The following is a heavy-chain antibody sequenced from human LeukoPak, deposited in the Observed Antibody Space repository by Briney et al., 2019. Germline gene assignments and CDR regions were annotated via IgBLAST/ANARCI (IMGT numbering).Heavy chain of an antibody. CDR2: ISGDGSSI. Sequence: GGSLRLSCAASGFTFDDYAIHWVRQAPGKGLEWVSLISGDGSSIYYADSVKGRFAISRDNSKNSLSLQMNSLRTEDTALYYCARDAKPSSSWYSWFDPWGQGTLVTVSP. D-gene: IGHD6-13*01. CDR1: GFTFDDYA. V-gene: IGHV3-43*02. J-gene: IGHJ5*02. CDR3: ARDAKPSSSWYSWFDP.